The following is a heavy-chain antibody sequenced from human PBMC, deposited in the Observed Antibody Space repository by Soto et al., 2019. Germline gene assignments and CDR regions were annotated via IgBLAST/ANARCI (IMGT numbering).Heavy chain of an antibody. CDR1: GFNLDSYA. V-gene: IGHV3-30*03. CDR2: ISYDGHNI. Sequence: VESGGGVVQPGRSLRLSCAASGFNLDSYAMNWVRQAPGKGHEWVATISYDGHNIYYADFVRGRFTISKDNSNNTLYLRLSSLIPEDTAIYYCATDYGALPADRFQYWGQGTLFTVSS. J-gene: IGHJ1*01. D-gene: IGHD3-10*01. CDR3: ATDYGALPADRFQY.